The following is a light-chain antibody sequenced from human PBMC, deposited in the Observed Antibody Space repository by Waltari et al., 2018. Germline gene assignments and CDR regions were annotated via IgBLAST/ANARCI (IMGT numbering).Light chain of an antibody. CDR1: SGPLSTTYS. Sequence: QTVVTQEPSLSVSPGGTVTLTCALSSGPLSTTYSAPWYQQPPGQAPRTLVYKANARSSGVPDRFSGSILGNTAALTITGAQADDESDYYCALYMGSGIWVFGGGTRLTVL. J-gene: IGLJ3*02. CDR2: KAN. V-gene: IGLV8-61*01. CDR3: ALYMGSGIWV.